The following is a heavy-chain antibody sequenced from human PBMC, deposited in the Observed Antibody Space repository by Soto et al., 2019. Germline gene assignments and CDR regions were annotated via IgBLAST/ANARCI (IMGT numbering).Heavy chain of an antibody. CDR2: IYPGDYAT. CDR3: ARCRYYDSSGGYYFDY. J-gene: IGHJ4*02. V-gene: IGHV5-51*01. CDR1: GYSFTSYW. Sequence: PGESLKISCKGSGYSFTSYWIGWVRQMPGKGLEWMGIIYPGDYATRYSPSFQGQVTISADKSISTAYLQWSSLKASDTAMYYCARCRYYDSSGGYYFDYWGQGTLVPVSS. D-gene: IGHD3-22*01.